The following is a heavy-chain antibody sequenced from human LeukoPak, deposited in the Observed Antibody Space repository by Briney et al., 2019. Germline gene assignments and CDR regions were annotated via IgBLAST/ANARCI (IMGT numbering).Heavy chain of an antibody. CDR2: IRYDGSNK. CDR1: GFTFSSYG. D-gene: IGHD6-19*01. Sequence: GGSLRLSCAASGFTFSSYGMHWVRQAPGKGLEWVAFIRYDGSNKYYADSVKGRFTISRDNSKNTLYLQITSLRAEDTGVYYCAKDHLPGIVVADRDYWGQGTLVTVSS. CDR3: AKDHLPGIVVADRDY. V-gene: IGHV3-30*02. J-gene: IGHJ4*02.